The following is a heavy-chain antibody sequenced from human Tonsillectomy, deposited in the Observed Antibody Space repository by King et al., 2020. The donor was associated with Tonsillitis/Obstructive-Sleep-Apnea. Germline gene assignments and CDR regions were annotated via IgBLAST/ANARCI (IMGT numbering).Heavy chain of an antibody. CDR2: ISYDGSNK. V-gene: IGHV3-30*04. CDR3: ARDRCYDFWSGYSHFDY. CDR1: GFTFSLYA. J-gene: IGHJ4*02. Sequence: QLVQSGGGVVQPGRSLRLSCAASGFTFSLYAMHWVRQAPGKGLEWVALISYDGSNKYYADSVKGRFTISRDNSKNTLYLQMNSLRAEDTAVYYCARDRCYDFWSGYSHFDYWGQGTLVTVSS. D-gene: IGHD3-3*01.